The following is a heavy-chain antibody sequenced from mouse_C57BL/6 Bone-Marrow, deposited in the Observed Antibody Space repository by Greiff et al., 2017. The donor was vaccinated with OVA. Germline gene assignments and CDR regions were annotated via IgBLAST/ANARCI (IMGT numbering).Heavy chain of an antibody. Sequence: VQLQQSGAELVKPGASVKISCKASGYTFSPYWLNWVKQRPGKGLEWIGYIYPGDGATNYNGKFKGKATLTADKSSSTAYMHLSSLTSADSAVYCCARGTYWGQGTLVTVS. CDR3: ARGTY. J-gene: IGHJ3*01. CDR2: IYPGDGAT. CDR1: GYTFSPYW. V-gene: IGHV1-80*01.